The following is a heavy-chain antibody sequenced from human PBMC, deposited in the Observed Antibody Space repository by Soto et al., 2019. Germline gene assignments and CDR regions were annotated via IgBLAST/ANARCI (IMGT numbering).Heavy chain of an antibody. CDR2: INHRGSA. V-gene: IGHV4-34*01. CDR3: ARGGWGISSTPYYDNYYYMDI. D-gene: IGHD3-22*01. J-gene: IGHJ6*03. CDR1: GGTFSSYY. Sequence: SETLSLTCAVHGGTFSSYYWSWIRQAPGKGLEWIGEINHRGSATYSPSLKSRVTISVDTSKDQFSLRLTSLTAADTAVYFCARGGWGISSTPYYDNYYYMDIWGKGTTVTVSS.